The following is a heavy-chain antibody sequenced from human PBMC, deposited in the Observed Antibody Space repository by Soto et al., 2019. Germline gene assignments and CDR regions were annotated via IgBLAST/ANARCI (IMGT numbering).Heavy chain of an antibody. CDR1: GYTFTSYG. CDR2: ISAYNGNT. Sequence: GASVKVSCKASGYTFTSYGISWVRQAPGQGLEWMGWISAYNGNTNYAQKLQGRVTMTTDTSTSTAYMELRSLRSDDTAVHYCALLRGVAGTEADAFDIWGQGTMVTVSS. D-gene: IGHD6-19*01. V-gene: IGHV1-18*01. J-gene: IGHJ3*02. CDR3: ALLRGVAGTEADAFDI.